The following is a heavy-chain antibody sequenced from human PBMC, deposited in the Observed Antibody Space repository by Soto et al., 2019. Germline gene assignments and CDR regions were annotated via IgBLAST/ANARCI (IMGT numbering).Heavy chain of an antibody. CDR2: INSDGSYT. Sequence: QPGGSLRLSCAVSGFTFSSYWMHWVRQAPGKGLVWVSRINSDGSYTGYADSVKGRFTISRDNAKNTLYLQMNILRAEDTAVYYCARSLSTSPGYWGQGTLVTVSS. D-gene: IGHD2-2*01. V-gene: IGHV3-74*01. CDR1: GFTFSSYW. CDR3: ARSLSTSPGY. J-gene: IGHJ4*02.